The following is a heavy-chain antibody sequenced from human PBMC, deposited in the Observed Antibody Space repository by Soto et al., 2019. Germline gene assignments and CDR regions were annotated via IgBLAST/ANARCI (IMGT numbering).Heavy chain of an antibody. V-gene: IGHV3-48*01. D-gene: IGHD2-8*02. Sequence: EVQLVESGGGLVQPGGSLRLSCTTSGFTFSSHHMNWARQAPGKGLEWLSYITSDSSRIVYADTVEGRFTTSRDNDKNSLYLQMDSLKAEDTAVYYCARDWWSTLTYSWGQGTLVTVSS. J-gene: IGHJ4*02. CDR2: ITSDSSRI. CDR1: GFTFSSHH. CDR3: ARDWWSTLTYS.